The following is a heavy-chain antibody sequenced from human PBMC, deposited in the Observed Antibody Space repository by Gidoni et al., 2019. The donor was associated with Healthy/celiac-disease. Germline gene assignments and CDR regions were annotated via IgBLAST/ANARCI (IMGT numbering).Heavy chain of an antibody. J-gene: IGHJ1*01. D-gene: IGHD3-22*01. Sequence: EVQLVESGGGLVKPGGSLRLSCAASGFTFSSYSMNWVRQAPGKGLEWGSSISSSSSYIYYADSVKGRFTISRDNAKNSLYLQMNSLRAEDTAVYYCAPEYYYDSSGYYPQYFQHWGQGTLVTVSS. CDR3: APEYYYDSSGYYPQYFQH. CDR2: ISSSSSYI. V-gene: IGHV3-21*01. CDR1: GFTFSSYS.